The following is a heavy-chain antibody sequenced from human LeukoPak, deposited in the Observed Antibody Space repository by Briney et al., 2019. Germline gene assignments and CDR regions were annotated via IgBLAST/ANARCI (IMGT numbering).Heavy chain of an antibody. CDR3: ARGLVANSFDY. J-gene: IGHJ4*02. Sequence: SETLSLTCAVYGGSFGGYYWSWIRQPPGKGLEWIGYIHYSGSTNYNPSLKSRVTISVDTSKNQFSLKLSSVTAADTAVYYCARGLVANSFDYWGQGTLVTVSS. CDR2: IHYSGST. V-gene: IGHV4-59*13. CDR1: GGSFGGYY. D-gene: IGHD2-2*01.